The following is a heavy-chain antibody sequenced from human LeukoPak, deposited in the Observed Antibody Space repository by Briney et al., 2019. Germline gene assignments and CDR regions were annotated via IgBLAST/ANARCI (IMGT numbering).Heavy chain of an antibody. J-gene: IGHJ4*02. Sequence: GGALRLSCVASGFTFSNYWMHWVRQAPGKGLVWVSYINSDGSSTSYADSVKGRFTISRDNAKNTLYLQMNSLRAEDTAVYYCARDKFGAAGNLFDYWGQGTLVTVSP. CDR1: GFTFSNYW. CDR3: ARDKFGAAGNLFDY. D-gene: IGHD6-13*01. CDR2: INSDGSST. V-gene: IGHV3-74*01.